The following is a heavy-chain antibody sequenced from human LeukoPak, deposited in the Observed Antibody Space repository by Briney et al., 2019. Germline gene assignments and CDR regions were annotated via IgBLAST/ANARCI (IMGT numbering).Heavy chain of an antibody. CDR1: GGSISSGSYY. D-gene: IGHD3-22*01. Sequence: SETLSLTCTVSGGSISSGSYYWSWIRQPAGKGLEWIGRIYTSGSTNYNPSLKSRVTISVDTSKNQFSLKLSSVTAADTAVYYCARKYYYDSSGYYKLYYFDYWGQGTLVTVSS. CDR2: IYTSGST. V-gene: IGHV4-61*02. J-gene: IGHJ4*02. CDR3: ARKYYYDSSGYYKLYYFDY.